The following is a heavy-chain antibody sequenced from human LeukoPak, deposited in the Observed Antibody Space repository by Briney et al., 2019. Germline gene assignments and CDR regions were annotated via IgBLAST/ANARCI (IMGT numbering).Heavy chain of an antibody. J-gene: IGHJ4*02. CDR2: INHSGST. D-gene: IGHD3-22*01. V-gene: IGHV4-34*01. CDR1: GGSFSGYY. CDR3: ARDEYYDSSGYRHAPGPFDY. Sequence: SETLSLTCAVYGGSFSGYYWSWIRQPPGKGLEWIGEINHSGSTNYNPSLKSRVTISVDTSKNQFSLKLSSVTAADTAVYYCARDEYYDSSGYRHAPGPFDYWGQGTLVTVSS.